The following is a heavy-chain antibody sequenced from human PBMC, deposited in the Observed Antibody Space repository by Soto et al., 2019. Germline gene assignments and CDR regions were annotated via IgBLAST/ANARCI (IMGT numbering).Heavy chain of an antibody. CDR2: ISQSGRV. D-gene: IGHD6-25*01. J-gene: IGHJ3*01. CDR1: GGSISTFF. V-gene: IGHV4-59*01. CDR3: ARDRLAADAAEVAFDF. Sequence: QVQLQESGPGLVKPSETLSLTCTVSGGSISTFFWNWLRQAPGKGLEWMAYISQSGRVIDNPSLKSRVTISVDASKNQFSLKLTSVTAADTAVYYCARDRLAADAAEVAFDFWGRGTMVTVSS.